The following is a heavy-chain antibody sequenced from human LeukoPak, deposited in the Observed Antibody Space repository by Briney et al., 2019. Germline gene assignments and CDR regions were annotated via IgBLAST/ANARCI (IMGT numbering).Heavy chain of an antibody. V-gene: IGHV1-18*01. CDR1: GYTFTSYG. D-gene: IGHD6-13*01. Sequence: ASVKVSCKASGYTFTSYGISWVRQAPGQGLEWMGWISAYNGNTNYAQKFQGRVTMTRDTSISTAYMELSRLRSDDTAVYYCARSMAAAGTGDYWGQGTLVTVSS. J-gene: IGHJ4*02. CDR2: ISAYNGNT. CDR3: ARSMAAAGTGDY.